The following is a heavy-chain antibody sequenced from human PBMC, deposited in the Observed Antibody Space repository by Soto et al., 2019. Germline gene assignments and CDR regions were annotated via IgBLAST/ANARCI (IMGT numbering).Heavy chain of an antibody. CDR1: GYTFTSYG. V-gene: IGHV1-18*01. CDR3: ARDFEPYIAVVVANTFDY. CDR2: ISAYNGNT. J-gene: IGHJ4*02. D-gene: IGHD2-15*01. Sequence: QVQLVQSGAEVKKPRSSVKVSCKASGYTFTSYGISWVRQAHGQGLEWMGWISAYNGNTNYAQKLQGRVTMTTDTSTSTAYMELRSLRSDDTAVYYCARDFEPYIAVVVANTFDYWGQGTLVTVSS.